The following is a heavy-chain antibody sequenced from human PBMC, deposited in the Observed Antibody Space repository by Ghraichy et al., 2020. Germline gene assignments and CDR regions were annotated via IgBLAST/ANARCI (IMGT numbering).Heavy chain of an antibody. CDR3: ARLDSSGWYDY. V-gene: IGHV4-39*01. CDR2: IYYSGST. D-gene: IGHD6-19*01. CDR1: GGSISSSSYY. J-gene: IGHJ4*02. Sequence: SETLSHTCTVSGGSISSSSYYWGWIRQPPGKGLEWIGSIYYSGSTYYNPSLKSRVTISVDTSKNQFSLKLSSVTAADTAVYYCARLDSSGWYDYWGQGTLVTVSS.